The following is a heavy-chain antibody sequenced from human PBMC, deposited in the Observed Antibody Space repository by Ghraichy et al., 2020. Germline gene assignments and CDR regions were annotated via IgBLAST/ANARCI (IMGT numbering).Heavy chain of an antibody. V-gene: IGHV3-21*01. CDR2: ISSSSSYI. CDR3: ARDLVVATYYYGMDV. J-gene: IGHJ6*02. D-gene: IGHD5-12*01. Sequence: GGSLRLSCAASGFTFSSYSMNWVRQAPGKGLEWVSSISSSSSYIYYADSVKGRFTISRDNAKNSLYLQMNSLRAEDTAVYYCARDLVVATYYYGMDVWGQGTTVTVSS. CDR1: GFTFSSYS.